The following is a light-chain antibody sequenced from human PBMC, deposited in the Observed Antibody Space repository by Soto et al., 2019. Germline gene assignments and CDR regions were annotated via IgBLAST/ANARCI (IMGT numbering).Light chain of an antibody. Sequence: IQMTQSPSSLSASVEEKVTKTCRASQSIISYLNWYQQKPGKAPKLLIYAASSLQSGVPSRFSGSGSGTDFTLTISSLQPEDFATYYCQQSYSTLTWTFGQGTKVDIK. J-gene: IGKJ1*01. CDR1: QSIISY. CDR3: QQSYSTLTWT. V-gene: IGKV1-39*01. CDR2: AAS.